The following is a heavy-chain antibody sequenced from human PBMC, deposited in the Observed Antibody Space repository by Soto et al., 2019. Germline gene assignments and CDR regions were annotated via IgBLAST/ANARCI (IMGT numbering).Heavy chain of an antibody. CDR1: GFTFSSYG. CDR3: TRRFSTGGVAVSGTGRYFQH. V-gene: IGHV3-23*01. CDR2: ISGSGGST. Sequence: EVQLLESRGSLVQPGRSLRLSCAASGFTFSSYGMSWVRQAPGKGLEWVSGISGSGGSTYYADSAKGRFTISRDNSKNTLYLQMNSLRVEDTAVYYCTRRFSTGGVAVSGTGRYFQHWGQRTLVTVSS. D-gene: IGHD6-19*01. J-gene: IGHJ1*01.